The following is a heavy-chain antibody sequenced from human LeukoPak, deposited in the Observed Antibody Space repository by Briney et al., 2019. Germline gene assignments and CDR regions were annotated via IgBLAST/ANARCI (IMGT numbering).Heavy chain of an antibody. Sequence: GGSLRLSCAASGFAFGSCWMSWVRQAPGKGLEWVANIKQDGSEKHYVDSVKGRFTISRDNAKNSLYLQMNSLRVEDTAIYYCVREYHGGFDYWGQGTLVTVSS. CDR2: IKQDGSEK. V-gene: IGHV3-7*01. CDR3: VREYHGGFDY. D-gene: IGHD1-14*01. CDR1: GFAFGSCW. J-gene: IGHJ4*02.